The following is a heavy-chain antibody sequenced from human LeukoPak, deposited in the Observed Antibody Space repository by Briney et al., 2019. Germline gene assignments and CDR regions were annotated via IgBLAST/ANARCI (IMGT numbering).Heavy chain of an antibody. V-gene: IGHV5-51*01. CDR1: GYRFTSYW. CDR2: IYPGDSDT. CDR3: ARQGPPPNYYDSSGYYSGEDY. Sequence: GESLKISCKGSGYRFTSYWIGWVRQMPGKGLEWMGIIYPGDSDTRYSPSFQGQVTISADKSISTAYLQWSSLKASDTAMYYCARQGPPPNYYDSSGYYSGEDYWGQGTLVTVSS. D-gene: IGHD3-22*01. J-gene: IGHJ4*02.